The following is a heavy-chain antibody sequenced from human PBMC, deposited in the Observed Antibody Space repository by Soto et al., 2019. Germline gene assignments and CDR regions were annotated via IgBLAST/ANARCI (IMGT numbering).Heavy chain of an antibody. V-gene: IGHV3-11*06. J-gene: IGHJ4*02. D-gene: IGHD1-7*01. CDR2: ISSSRSYT. CDR3: ARDLNWNYRYFDY. Sequence: GGSLRLSCAASGFTFSDYYMSWIRQAPGKGLEWVSYISSSRSYTNYADSVKGRFTISRDNAKNSLYLQMNSLRAEDTAVYYCARDLNWNYRYFDYWGQGTLVTVSS. CDR1: GFTFSDYY.